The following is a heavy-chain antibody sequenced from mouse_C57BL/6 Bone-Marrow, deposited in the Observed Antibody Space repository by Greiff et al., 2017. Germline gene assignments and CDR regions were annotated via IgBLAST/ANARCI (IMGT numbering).Heavy chain of an antibody. J-gene: IGHJ3*01. CDR2: IHPNSGST. D-gene: IGHD1-1*01. CDR1: GYTFTSYW. CDR3: ARSIPYYYGSSYGRFAY. Sequence: QVQLQQPGAELVKPGASVKLSCKASGYTFTSYWMHWVKQRPGQGLEWIGMIHPNSGSTNYTEKFKSKATLTVDKSSSTAYMQLSSLTSEDSAVYYCARSIPYYYGSSYGRFAYWGQGTLVTVSA. V-gene: IGHV1-64*01.